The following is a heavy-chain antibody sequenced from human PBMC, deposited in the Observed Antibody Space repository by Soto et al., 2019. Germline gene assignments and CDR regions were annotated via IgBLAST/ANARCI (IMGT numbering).Heavy chain of an antibody. D-gene: IGHD6-13*01. V-gene: IGHV3-72*01. J-gene: IGHJ4*02. CDR1: GFTCSDHY. CDR3: ARGASYSSSWYDFDY. Sequence: PGGSLRLSCAASGFTCSDHYMDWVRQAPGKGLEWVGRTRNKANSYTTEYAASVKGRFTISRDDSKNSLYLQMNSLKTEDTAVYYCARGASYSSSWYDFDYWGQGTLVTVSS. CDR2: TRNKANSYTT.